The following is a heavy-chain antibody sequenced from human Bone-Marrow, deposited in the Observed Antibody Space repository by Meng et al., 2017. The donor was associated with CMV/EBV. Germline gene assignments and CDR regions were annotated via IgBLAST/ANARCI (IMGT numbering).Heavy chain of an antibody. CDR1: GFTFSGSA. D-gene: IGHD2-2*01. J-gene: IGHJ4*02. V-gene: IGHV3-73*01. Sequence: GGSLRLSCAASGFTFSGSAMHWVRQASGKGLEWVGRIRSKANSYATAYAASVKGRFTISRDDSKNTAYLQMNSLKTEDTGIYYCAKDRLRCSTSCYRRNSAFDYWGQGTLVTVSS. CDR2: IRSKANSYAT. CDR3: AKDRLRCSTSCYRRNSAFDY.